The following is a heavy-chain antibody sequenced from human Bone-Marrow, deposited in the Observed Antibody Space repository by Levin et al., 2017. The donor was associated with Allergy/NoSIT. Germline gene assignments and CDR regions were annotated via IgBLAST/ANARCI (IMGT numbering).Heavy chain of an antibody. CDR2: IYPGDSDI. D-gene: IGHD3-10*01. CDR1: GYSFTSYW. J-gene: IGHJ3*02. Sequence: RGESLKISCKGSGYSFTSYWIGWVRQMPGKGLEWMGIIYPGDSDIRYSPSFQGQVTISADKSITTAYLQWSSLKASDTAMYYCARRDGSGRYGASDIWGQGTMVIVSS. V-gene: IGHV5-51*01. CDR3: ARRDGSGRYGASDI.